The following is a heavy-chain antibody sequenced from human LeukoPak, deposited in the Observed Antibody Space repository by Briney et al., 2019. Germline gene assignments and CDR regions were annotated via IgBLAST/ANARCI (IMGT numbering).Heavy chain of an antibody. J-gene: IGHJ1*01. Sequence: TLSLTXXXXXGSFXXGGYSWGWVRQPPGRGVEWVGYIYHDVTTSYNPSLQSRVTISVDTPKHQLSLRLTSVTAADTAVYYCARSPYYYDTSGSAEYFQHWGQGTLVTVSS. D-gene: IGHD3-22*01. CDR2: IYHDVTT. CDR1: XGSFXXGGYS. V-gene: IGHV4-30-2*01. CDR3: ARSPYYYDTSGSAEYFQH.